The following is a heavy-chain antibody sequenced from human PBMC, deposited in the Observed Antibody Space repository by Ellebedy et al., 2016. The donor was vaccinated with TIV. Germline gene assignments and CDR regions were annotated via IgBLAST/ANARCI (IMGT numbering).Heavy chain of an antibody. CDR3: ARSDPSGWWY. CDR2: ISYDGSNK. D-gene: IGHD2-8*02. CDR1: GFTFSSYA. Sequence: GESLKISCAASGFTFSSYAMHWVRQAPGKGLEWVAVISYDGSNKYYADSVKGRFTISRDNSKNTLYLQMNSLRAEDTAVYYCARSDPSGWWYWGQGTLVTVSS. J-gene: IGHJ4*02. V-gene: IGHV3-30*04.